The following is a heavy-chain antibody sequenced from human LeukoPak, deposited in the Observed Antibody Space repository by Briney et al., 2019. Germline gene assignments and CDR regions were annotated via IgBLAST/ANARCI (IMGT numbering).Heavy chain of an antibody. CDR2: ISSSGSTT. Sequence: GGSLRLSCVASGFTFSSYAMGWVRQAAGKGLEWVSDISSSGSTTYYADSVKGRVTISRDNSKKTLYLQMNSLRPEDTAVYYCAKFSSSGWSRSTNKWGQGTLVTVSS. CDR1: GFTFSSYA. J-gene: IGHJ4*02. V-gene: IGHV3-23*01. CDR3: AKFSSSGWSRSTNK. D-gene: IGHD6-19*01.